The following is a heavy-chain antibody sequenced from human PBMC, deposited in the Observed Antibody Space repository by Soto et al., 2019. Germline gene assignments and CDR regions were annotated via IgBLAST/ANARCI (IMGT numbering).Heavy chain of an antibody. D-gene: IGHD2-2*01. CDR3: ARVALGYCSSTSCPPFVAFDI. Sequence: GGSLRLSCAASGFTFSSYAMHWVRQAPGKGLEYVSAISSNGGSTYYANSVKGRFTISRDNSKNTLYLQMGSLRAEDMAVYYCARVALGYCSSTSCPPFVAFDIWGQGTMVTVSS. CDR1: GFTFSSYA. CDR2: ISSNGGST. J-gene: IGHJ3*02. V-gene: IGHV3-64*01.